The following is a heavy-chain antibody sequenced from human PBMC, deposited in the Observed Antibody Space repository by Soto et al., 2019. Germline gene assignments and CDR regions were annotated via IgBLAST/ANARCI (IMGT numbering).Heavy chain of an antibody. J-gene: IGHJ4*02. CDR2: ISGSDGST. D-gene: IGHD3-16*01. CDR1: GFTFSSYA. Sequence: EVQLLESGGGLVQPGGSLRLSCAASGFTFSSYAMSWVRQAPGKGLEWVSVISGSDGSTYYADSVKGRFTISRDNSKNTLYLQMNSPRAEDTAVYYCAKRGWGKWYFDYWGQGTLVTVSS. CDR3: AKRGWGKWYFDY. V-gene: IGHV3-23*01.